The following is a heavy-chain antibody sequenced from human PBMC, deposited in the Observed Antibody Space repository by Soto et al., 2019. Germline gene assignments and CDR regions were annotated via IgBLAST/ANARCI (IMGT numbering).Heavy chain of an antibody. Sequence: QVQLQESGPGLVKPSQTLSLTCTVSGGSISSGDYYWSWIRQPPGKGLEWIGYIYYSGSTYYNPSLKSRVTISVDTSKNQFSLKLSSVTAADTAVYYCARGDYYDSSGYYGGGPNGFDPWGQGTLVTVSS. CDR1: GGSISSGDYY. CDR2: IYYSGST. J-gene: IGHJ5*02. CDR3: ARGDYYDSSGYYGGGPNGFDP. D-gene: IGHD3-22*01. V-gene: IGHV4-30-4*01.